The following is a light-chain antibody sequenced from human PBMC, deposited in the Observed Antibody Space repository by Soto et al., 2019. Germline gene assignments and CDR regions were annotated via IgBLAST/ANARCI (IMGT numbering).Light chain of an antibody. J-gene: IGLJ2*01. CDR1: SNDVGGYNY. V-gene: IGLV2-14*01. Sequence: QSVLTQPASVSGSPGQSITISCTGTSNDVGGYNYVSWYQQHPGKAPKLVISEVSNRPSGVSNHFSGSKSGNTASLTISGLQAEDEADYYCSSYTSSSTLHVLFGGGTKLTVL. CDR3: SSYTSSSTLHVL. CDR2: EVS.